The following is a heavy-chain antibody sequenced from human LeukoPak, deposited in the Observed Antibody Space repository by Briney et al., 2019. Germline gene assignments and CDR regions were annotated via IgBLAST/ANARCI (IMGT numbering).Heavy chain of an antibody. CDR2: INQDGIEK. J-gene: IGHJ3*01. V-gene: IGHV3-7*05. CDR1: GFTFTTYW. CDR3: ARGFDGYYGFDL. Sequence: GGSLRLSCAASGFTFTTYWMSWVRQAPGKGLEWVANINQDGIEKYYVASVRGRLTISRDNAKNSMYAQMNSLRAEDTAVHYCARGFDGYYGFDLWGQGTMVTVSS. D-gene: IGHD5-24*01.